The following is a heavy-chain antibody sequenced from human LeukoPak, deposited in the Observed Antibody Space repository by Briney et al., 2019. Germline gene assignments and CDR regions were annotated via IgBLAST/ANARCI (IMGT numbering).Heavy chain of an antibody. CDR2: IYYSGST. J-gene: IGHJ3*02. D-gene: IGHD3-22*01. Sequence: SETLSLTCTVSGGSISSYYWSWIRQPPGKGLEWIGYIYYSGSTHYNPSLKSRVTISVDTSKNQFSLKLSSVTAADTAVYYCARARNYYDSSGFYYEGDAFDIWGQGTMVTVSS. CDR3: ARARNYYDSSGFYYEGDAFDI. V-gene: IGHV4-59*01. CDR1: GGSISSYY.